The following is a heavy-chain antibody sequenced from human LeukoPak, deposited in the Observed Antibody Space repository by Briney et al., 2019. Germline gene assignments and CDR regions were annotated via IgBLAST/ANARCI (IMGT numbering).Heavy chain of an antibody. CDR3: ARVLEGYYDSSGYYVFDY. CDR2: IYYSGST. Sequence: SETLSLTCTVSGGSISSSSYYWGWIRQPPGKGLEWIGSIYYSGSTYYNPSLKSRVTIYVDTSKNQFSLKLSSVTAADTAVYYCARVLEGYYDSSGYYVFDYWGQGTLVTVSS. V-gene: IGHV4-39*01. J-gene: IGHJ4*02. D-gene: IGHD3-22*01. CDR1: GGSISSSSYY.